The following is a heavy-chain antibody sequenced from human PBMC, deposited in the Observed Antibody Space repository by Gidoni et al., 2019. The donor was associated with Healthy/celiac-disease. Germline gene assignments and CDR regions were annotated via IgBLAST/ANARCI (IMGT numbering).Heavy chain of an antibody. V-gene: IGHV3-15*07. J-gene: IGHJ6*03. D-gene: IGHD3-9*01. CDR2: IKSKTDGGTT. CDR1: GFTFSNAG. Sequence: EVQLVESGGGLVKPGGSLRLSCAASGFTFSNAGMNCVRKAPGKGLEWVGRIKSKTDGGTTDYAAPVKGRFTISRDDSKNTLYLQMNSLKTEDTAVYYCTPRSQLRYFEKGVWYYYYYMDVWGKGTTVTVSS. CDR3: TPRSQLRYFEKGVWYYYYYMDV.